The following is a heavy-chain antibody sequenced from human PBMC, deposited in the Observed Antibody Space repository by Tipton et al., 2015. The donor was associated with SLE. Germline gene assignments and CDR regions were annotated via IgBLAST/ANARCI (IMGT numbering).Heavy chain of an antibody. Sequence: SLRLSCAASGFTFSTYSMNWVRQAPGKGLEWVSYIGSSSSTIYYADSVKGRFTISRDNAKNSVYLQMNSLRAEDTAVYYCARDRVTTITYYYYAMDVWGQGTTVTVSS. CDR1: GFTFSTYS. CDR2: IGSSSSTI. CDR3: ARDRVTTITYYYYAMDV. J-gene: IGHJ6*02. D-gene: IGHD5-24*01. V-gene: IGHV3-48*01.